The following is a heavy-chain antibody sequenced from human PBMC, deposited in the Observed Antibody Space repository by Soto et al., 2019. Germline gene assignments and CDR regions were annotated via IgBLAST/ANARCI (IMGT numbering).Heavy chain of an antibody. CDR1: GGTFSSYA. CDR2: IIPIFGTA. V-gene: IGHV1-69*13. Sequence: SVKVYCKASGGTFSSYAISWVRQAPGQGLEWMGGIIPIFGTANYAQKFQGRVTITADESTSTAYMELSSLRSEEPAVYYCARVVRWDTAMVRLFEKVSKTPESASDIRGQGTMVTVAS. D-gene: IGHD5-18*01. J-gene: IGHJ3*02. CDR3: ARVVRWDTAMVRLFEKVSKTPESASDI.